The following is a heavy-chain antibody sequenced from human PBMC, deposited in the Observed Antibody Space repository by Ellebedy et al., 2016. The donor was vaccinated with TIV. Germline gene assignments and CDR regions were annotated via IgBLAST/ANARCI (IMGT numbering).Heavy chain of an antibody. CDR1: AFTFSDYY. J-gene: IGHJ3*02. Sequence: GESLKISCEASAFTFSDYYMSWLRQAPGKGLEWVSYITSSGSSKYYADSVKGRFTISRDNAQKSLHLQMDSLRAEDTAVYYCARAIYDAYDIWGQGTMVTVSS. V-gene: IGHV3-11*01. CDR2: ITSSGSSK. CDR3: ARAIYDAYDI.